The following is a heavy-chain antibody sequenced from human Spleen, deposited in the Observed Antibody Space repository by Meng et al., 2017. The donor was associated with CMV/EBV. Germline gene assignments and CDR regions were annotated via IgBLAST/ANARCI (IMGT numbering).Heavy chain of an antibody. V-gene: IGHV3-74*01. D-gene: IGHD5-18*01. Sequence: GESLKIHCTASGFTFNRYWMHWVRQAPGKVLAWVSRINSDGSTTNYADSVKGRFTISRDNAKNSLHLQMNSLRVEDTAVYYCARDRGFSYEVREEGHWGQGTLVTVSS. CDR3: ARDRGFSYEVREEGH. CDR2: INSDGSTT. CDR1: GFTFNRYW. J-gene: IGHJ4*02.